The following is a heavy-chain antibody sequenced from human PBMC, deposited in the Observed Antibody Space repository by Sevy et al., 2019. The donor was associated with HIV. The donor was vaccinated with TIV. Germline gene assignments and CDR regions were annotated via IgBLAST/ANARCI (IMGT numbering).Heavy chain of an antibody. Sequence: SQTLSLTCAISGDSVSSNSAAWNWIRQSPSRGLEWLGRTYYRSKWHNDYAVSVKSRITINPDTSKNQFSLQLNSVTPEDTAVYYCARNPPYCSSTSCHLDYWGQGTLVTVSS. CDR2: TYYRSKWHN. V-gene: IGHV6-1*01. CDR1: GDSVSSNSAA. D-gene: IGHD2-2*01. CDR3: ARNPPYCSSTSCHLDY. J-gene: IGHJ4*02.